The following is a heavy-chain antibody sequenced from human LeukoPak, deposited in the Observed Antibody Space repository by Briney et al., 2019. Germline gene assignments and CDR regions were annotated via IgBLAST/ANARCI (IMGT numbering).Heavy chain of an antibody. J-gene: IGHJ4*02. CDR3: ARDQGSSTRGVDY. V-gene: IGHV3-74*01. CDR1: GFTFRTYW. Sequence: GGSLRLSCVVSGFTFRTYWMHWVRQAPGKGLVWVSHINSDETTTNYADSVKGRFTISRDNAKNTLYLQMNSLRAEDTPVYYCARDQGSSTRGVDYWGQGTLVTVSS. D-gene: IGHD3-10*01. CDR2: INSDETTT.